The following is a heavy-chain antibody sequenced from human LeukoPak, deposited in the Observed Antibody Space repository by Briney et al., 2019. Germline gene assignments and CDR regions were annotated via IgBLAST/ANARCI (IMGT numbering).Heavy chain of an antibody. CDR2: ISWNGGSI. V-gene: IGHV3-9*01. CDR1: GFTFDDYA. J-gene: IGHJ4*02. D-gene: IGHD5-12*01. Sequence: GRSLRLSCAASGFTFDDYAMDWVRQAPGKGLEWVSGISWNGGSIGYADSVKGRFTISRDNAKNSLYLKLNSLRARDTALYYCARGGIVAYYFAYWGQGTLVTVSS. CDR3: ARGGIVAYYFAY.